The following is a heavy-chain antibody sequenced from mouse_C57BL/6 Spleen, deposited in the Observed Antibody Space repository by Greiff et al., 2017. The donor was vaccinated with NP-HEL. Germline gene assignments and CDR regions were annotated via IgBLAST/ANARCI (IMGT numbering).Heavy chain of an antibody. CDR3: ARDDYDERFAY. CDR1: GFTFSDYG. J-gene: IGHJ3*01. V-gene: IGHV5-17*01. D-gene: IGHD2-4*01. CDR2: ISSGSSTI. Sequence: EVKLVESGGGLVKPGGSLKLSCAASGFTFSDYGMHWVRQAPEKGLEWVAYISSGSSTIYYADTVKGRFTISRDNAKNTLFLQMTSLRSEDTAMYYCARDDYDERFAYWGQGTLVTVSA.